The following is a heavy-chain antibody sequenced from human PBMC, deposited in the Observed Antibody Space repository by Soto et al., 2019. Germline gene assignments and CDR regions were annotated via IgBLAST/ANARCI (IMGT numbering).Heavy chain of an antibody. J-gene: IGHJ4*02. CDR1: GYSFTSYW. CDR3: ARTGLKQWLVRLFDY. D-gene: IGHD6-19*01. V-gene: IGHV5-51*01. CDR2: IYPDDSDT. Sequence: PGDSLKISWKGSGYSFTSYWIGWVLQMPGKGLEWMGIIYPDDSDTRYSPSFQGQVTISADKSISTAYLQWSSLKASDTAMYYCARTGLKQWLVRLFDYWGQGTLVTVSS.